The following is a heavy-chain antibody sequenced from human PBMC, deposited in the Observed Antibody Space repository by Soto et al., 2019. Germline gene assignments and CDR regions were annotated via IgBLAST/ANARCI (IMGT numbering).Heavy chain of an antibody. J-gene: IGHJ6*02. CDR2: IYYSGST. V-gene: IGHV4-31*03. Sequence: LSVTCTVSGGSISRGGYYWSWIRQHPGKVLEWIGYIYYSGSTYYNPSLKSRVNISVDTSKNQFSLKLSSVTAADTAVYDCARDTTSYYDFWSGGGGMDVWGQGTTVTVSS. CDR1: GGSISRGGYY. CDR3: ARDTTSYYDFWSGGGGMDV. D-gene: IGHD3-3*01.